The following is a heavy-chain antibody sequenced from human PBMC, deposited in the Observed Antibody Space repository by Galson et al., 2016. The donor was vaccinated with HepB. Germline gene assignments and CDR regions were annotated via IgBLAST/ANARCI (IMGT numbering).Heavy chain of an antibody. Sequence: SLRLSCAASGFTLSSFSINWVRQAPGKGLEWLSFISSTSRYIYYADSVKGRFTVSRDNAKNSLHLQMSSLRAEDTAVYYCAREITMYGMDVWGPGATVIVSS. D-gene: IGHD3-10*02. CDR1: GFTLSSFS. CDR3: AREITMYGMDV. V-gene: IGHV3-21*01. J-gene: IGHJ6*02. CDR2: ISSTSRYI.